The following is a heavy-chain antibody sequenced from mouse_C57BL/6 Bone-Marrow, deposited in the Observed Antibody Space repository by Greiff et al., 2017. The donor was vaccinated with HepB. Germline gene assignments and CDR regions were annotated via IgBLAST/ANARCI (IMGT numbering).Heavy chain of an antibody. CDR2: ISSGSSTI. CDR3: ARHDGYYAKDY. J-gene: IGHJ4*01. CDR1: GFTFSDYG. D-gene: IGHD2-3*01. Sequence: EVQLVESGGGLVKPGGSLKLSCAASGFTFSDYGMHWVRQAPEKGLEWVAYISSGSSTIYYADTVKGRFTISRDNAKNTLFLQMTSLRSEDTAMYYCARHDGYYAKDYWGQGTSVTVSS. V-gene: IGHV5-17*01.